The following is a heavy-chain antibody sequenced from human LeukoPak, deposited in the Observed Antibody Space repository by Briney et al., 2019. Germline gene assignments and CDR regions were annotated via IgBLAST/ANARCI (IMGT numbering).Heavy chain of an antibody. CDR2: IIPIFGTA. CDR3: AGKESWPAGSSDY. D-gene: IGHD1-14*01. V-gene: IGHV1-69*05. Sequence: SVKVSCKASGGTFSSYAISWVRQAPGQGLEWMGGIIPIFGTANYAQKFQGRVTITTDESTSTAYMELSSLRSEDTAVYYCAGKESWPAGSSDYWGQGTLVTVSS. CDR1: GGTFSSYA. J-gene: IGHJ4*02.